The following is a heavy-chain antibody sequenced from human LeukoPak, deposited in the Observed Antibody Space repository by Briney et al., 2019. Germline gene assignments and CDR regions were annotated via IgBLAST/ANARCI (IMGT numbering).Heavy chain of an antibody. J-gene: IGHJ4*02. V-gene: IGHV3-21*01. CDR1: GFTFDDYG. Sequence: GGSLRLSCAASGFTFDDYGMSWVRQAPGRGLEWVSSISSSSSYIYYADSVKGRFTISRDNAKNSLYLQIHSLRAEDTAVYYCARGRSSGYYGSTEYYFDYWGQGTLVTVSS. CDR2: ISSSSSYI. CDR3: ARGRSSGYYGSTEYYFDY. D-gene: IGHD3-22*01.